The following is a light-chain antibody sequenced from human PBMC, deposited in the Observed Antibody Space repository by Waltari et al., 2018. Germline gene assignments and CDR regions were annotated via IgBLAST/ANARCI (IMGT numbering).Light chain of an antibody. CDR3: SSYTTSSAPGV. CDR1: DSDVGAYDF. CDR2: EVS. V-gene: IGLV2-14*01. J-gene: IGLJ1*01. Sequence: QSALTQPASVSGSPGQSITISCPGTDSDVGAYDFVSWYQHRPGKAPHLIIYEVSNRPSGISNRFSASKSGNTASLTISGLQAEDEADYYCSSYTTSSAPGVFGTGTRVTVL.